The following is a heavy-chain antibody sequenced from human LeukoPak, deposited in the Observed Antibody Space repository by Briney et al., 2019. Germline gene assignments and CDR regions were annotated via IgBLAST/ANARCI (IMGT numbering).Heavy chain of an antibody. D-gene: IGHD6-25*01. J-gene: IGHJ4*02. CDR1: GGSITNTNYY. Sequence: SETLSLTCSVSGGSITNTNYYWGWIRQPPGKGLEWIGTIYSSESTYYNPSLKSRVTISLDTSKNQFYLKLRSVTAADTAVYYCARDPGIAAAGPPRPYDYWGQGTLVTVSS. CDR3: ARDPGIAAAGPPRPYDY. CDR2: IYSSEST. V-gene: IGHV4-39*07.